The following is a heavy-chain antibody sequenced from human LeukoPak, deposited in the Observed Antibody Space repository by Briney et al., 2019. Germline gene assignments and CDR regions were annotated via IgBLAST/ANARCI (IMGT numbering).Heavy chain of an antibody. D-gene: IGHD1-26*01. CDR3: ARSWAAKWELPGQFDS. V-gene: IGHV4-59*08. CDR1: GASMDNYY. J-gene: IGHJ4*02. Sequence: SDTLSLTCTVSGASMDNYYWSWIRQSPEKGLEWLGFVFSRGTTNLNPSFKSRLIMSIDTSKNQFSLRLSSVTAADTAVYFCARSWAAKWELPGQFDSWGQGGLVSVSS. CDR2: VFSRGTT.